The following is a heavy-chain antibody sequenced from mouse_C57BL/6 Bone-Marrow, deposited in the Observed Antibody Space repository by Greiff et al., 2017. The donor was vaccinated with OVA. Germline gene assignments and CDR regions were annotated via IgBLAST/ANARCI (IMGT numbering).Heavy chain of an antibody. V-gene: IGHV1-61*01. J-gene: IGHJ1*03. CDR1: GYTFTSYW. CDR3: ARSSYDGYWYFDV. CDR2: IYPSDSET. D-gene: IGHD2-3*01. Sequence: QVQLQQPGAELVRPGSSVKLSCKASGYTFTSYWMDWVKQRPGQGLEWIGNIYPSDSETHYNQKFKDKATLTVDKSSSTAYMQLSSLTSEDSAVYYCARSSYDGYWYFDVWGTGTTVTVSS.